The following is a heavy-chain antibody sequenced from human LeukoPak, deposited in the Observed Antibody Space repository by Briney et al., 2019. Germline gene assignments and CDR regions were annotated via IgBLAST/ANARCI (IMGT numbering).Heavy chain of an antibody. D-gene: IGHD6-19*01. CDR1: GFTFSTCA. J-gene: IGHJ4*02. V-gene: IGHV3-23*01. Sequence: EAGGSLRLSCAASGFTFSTCAISWVRQTPGKGLEWVSDIRGSGGSTNYADSVKGRFTISRDNYTTTLYLQIDSLRVEDTAEYYCAKGRSSWFSGSFDSWGQGTLVTVSS. CDR2: IRGSGGST. CDR3: AKGRSSWFSGSFDS.